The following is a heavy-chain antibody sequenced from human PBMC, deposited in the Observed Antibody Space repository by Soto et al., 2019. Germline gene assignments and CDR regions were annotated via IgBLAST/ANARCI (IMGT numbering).Heavy chain of an antibody. J-gene: IGHJ4*02. Sequence: SETLSLTCTVSGGSVSSGSYYWSWIRQPPGKGLEWIGYIYYSGSTDYNPSLKSRVTISVDTSKNQFSLKLSSVTAADTAVYYCARDSCGDYESYFDYWGQGTLVSVPS. CDR2: IYYSGST. D-gene: IGHD4-17*01. CDR3: ARDSCGDYESYFDY. V-gene: IGHV4-61*01. CDR1: GGSVSSGSYY.